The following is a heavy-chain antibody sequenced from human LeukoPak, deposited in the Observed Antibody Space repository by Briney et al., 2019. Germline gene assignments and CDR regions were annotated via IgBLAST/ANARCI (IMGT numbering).Heavy chain of an antibody. CDR3: ARVVGGYEMGGVFDY. D-gene: IGHD5-12*01. Sequence: GGSLRLSRAASGFTFSSHXXXXXRQARGKXLXXXSXXRGSGGNTYYADSVKGRLTXSRDNAKNSRYLQMNSLRAEDTAVYYRARVVGGYEMGGVFDYWGQGTLVTVSS. V-gene: IGHV3-23*01. J-gene: IGHJ4*02. CDR1: GFTFSSHX. CDR2: XRGSGGNT.